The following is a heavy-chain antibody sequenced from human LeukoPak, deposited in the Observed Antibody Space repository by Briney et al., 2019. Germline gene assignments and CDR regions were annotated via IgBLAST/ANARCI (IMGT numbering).Heavy chain of an antibody. Sequence: RSSETLSLTCTVSGGSISSSSYYWGWIRQPPGKGLEWIGSIYYSGSTYYNPSLKSRVTISVDTSKNQFSLKLSSGTAADTAVYYCARQLGYCSSTSCYADKVDYWGQGTLVTVSS. CDR3: ARQLGYCSSTSCYADKVDY. CDR2: IYYSGST. V-gene: IGHV4-39*01. D-gene: IGHD2-2*01. CDR1: GGSISSSSYY. J-gene: IGHJ4*02.